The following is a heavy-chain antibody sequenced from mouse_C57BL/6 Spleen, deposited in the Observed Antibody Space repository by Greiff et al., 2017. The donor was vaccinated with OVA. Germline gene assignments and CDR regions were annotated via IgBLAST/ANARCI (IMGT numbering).Heavy chain of an antibody. J-gene: IGHJ3*01. CDR3: AREGYYGSSCGFAY. D-gene: IGHD1-1*01. Sequence: QVQLKESGAELVRPGTSVKVSCKASGYAFTNYLIEWVKQRPGQGLEWIGVINPGSGGTNYNEKFKGKATLTADKSSSTAYMQLSSLTSEDSAVYFCAREGYYGSSCGFAYWGQGTLVTVSA. CDR2: INPGSGGT. V-gene: IGHV1-54*01. CDR1: GYAFTNYL.